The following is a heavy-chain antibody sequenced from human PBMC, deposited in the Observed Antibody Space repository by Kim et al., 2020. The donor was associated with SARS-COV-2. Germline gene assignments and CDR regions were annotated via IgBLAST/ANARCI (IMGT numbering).Heavy chain of an antibody. CDR2: IYYSGRT. D-gene: IGHD1-26*01. CDR1: GGSIVNYY. Sequence: SETLSLTCTVSGGSIVNYYWSWIRQPPGKGLEWIGYIYYSGRTNYNPSLKSRVTISVDTSKNQFSLKLSSVTAADTAVYYCARHVGAKTVDAFDIWGQGTMVTVSS. J-gene: IGHJ3*02. V-gene: IGHV4-59*08. CDR3: ARHVGAKTVDAFDI.